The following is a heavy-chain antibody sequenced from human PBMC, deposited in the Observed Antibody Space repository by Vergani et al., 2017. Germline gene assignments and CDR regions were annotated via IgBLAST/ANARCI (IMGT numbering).Heavy chain of an antibody. D-gene: IGHD3-3*01. CDR3: AGGITIFGVVTLYYMDV. J-gene: IGHJ6*03. V-gene: IGHV1-8*01. Sequence: QVQLVQSGAEVKKPGASVKVSCKASGYTFTSYDINWVRQATGQGLEWMGWMNPNSGNTGYAQKFQGRVAMTRNTSISTAYMERSSLRSEYTAVYYCAGGITIFGVVTLYYMDVWGKGTTVTVSS. CDR2: MNPNSGNT. CDR1: GYTFTSYD.